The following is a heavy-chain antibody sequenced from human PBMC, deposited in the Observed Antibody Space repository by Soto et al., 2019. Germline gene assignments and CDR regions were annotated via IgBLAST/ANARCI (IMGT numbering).Heavy chain of an antibody. CDR1: GGFVNSDTQC. V-gene: IGHV4-61*01. CDR2: IYSGGST. Sequence: PAETLSPTCTVSGGFVNSDTQCSICMGQGPGKRLEWIGFIYSGGSTKNPSLRSRVTMSVDTSKNQFSLKLRSVIVADTAVYHCARFVRSCSATTCSTRADVWGQGITVTVSS. CDR3: ARFVRSCSATTCSTRADV. D-gene: IGHD2-2*01. J-gene: IGHJ6*02.